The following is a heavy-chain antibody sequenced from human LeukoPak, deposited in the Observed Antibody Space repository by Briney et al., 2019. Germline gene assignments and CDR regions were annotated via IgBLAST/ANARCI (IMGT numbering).Heavy chain of an antibody. CDR1: GFTFDDYA. V-gene: IGHV3-9*01. CDR3: ATLGYGDP. D-gene: IGHD4-17*01. J-gene: IGHJ5*02. CDR2: VSWKGGSI. Sequence: GGSLRLSCVASGFTFDDYAMHWVRQAPGKGLEWVSSVSWKGGSIGYADSVKGRFTISRDNDKNSLYLQMNSLRAEDTAVYYCATLGYGDPWGQGTLVTVSS.